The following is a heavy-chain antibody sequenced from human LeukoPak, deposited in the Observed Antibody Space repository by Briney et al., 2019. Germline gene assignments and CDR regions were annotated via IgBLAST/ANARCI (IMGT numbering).Heavy chain of an antibody. J-gene: IGHJ5*02. CDR3: ARCIEYYDFWSGYYRGYNWFDP. CDR2: ISAYNGNT. CDR1: GYTFTSYG. V-gene: IGHV1-18*01. D-gene: IGHD3-3*01. Sequence: PGASVKVSCKASGYTFTSYGISWVRQAPGQGLEWMGWISAYNGNTNYAQKLQGRVTMTTDTSTSTAYMELRSLRSDDTAVYYCARCIEYYDFWSGYYRGYNWFDPWGRGTLVTVSS.